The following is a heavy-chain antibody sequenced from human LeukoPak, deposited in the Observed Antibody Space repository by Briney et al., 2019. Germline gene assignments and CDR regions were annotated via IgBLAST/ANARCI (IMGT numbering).Heavy chain of an antibody. V-gene: IGHV3-15*01. D-gene: IGHD5-24*01. J-gene: IGHJ4*02. CDR3: TTRAPIIVMATIGSFDY. CDR1: GFTFSNAW. Sequence: GGSLRLSCAASGFTFSNAWMSWVRQAPGKGLEWVGRIKSKTDGGTTDYAAPVKGRFTISRDDSKNTLYLQMNSLKTEDTAVYYCTTRAPIIVMATIGSFDYWGQGTLVTVSS. CDR2: IKSKTDGGTT.